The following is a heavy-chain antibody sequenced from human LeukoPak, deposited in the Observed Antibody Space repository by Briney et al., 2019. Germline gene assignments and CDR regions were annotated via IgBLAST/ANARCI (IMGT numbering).Heavy chain of an antibody. D-gene: IGHD3-3*01. V-gene: IGHV4-59*12. J-gene: IGHJ2*01. CDR2: ISYNGNT. CDR1: GGSISSYY. CDR3: ASPIFGVVIENWYFDL. Sequence: SETLSLTCAVSGGSISSYYWSWVRQSPEMGLEWIGHISYNGNTYYNPSLKSRVTISVDTSKNQFSLKLSSVTAADTAVYYCASPIFGVVIENWYFDLWGRGTLVTVSS.